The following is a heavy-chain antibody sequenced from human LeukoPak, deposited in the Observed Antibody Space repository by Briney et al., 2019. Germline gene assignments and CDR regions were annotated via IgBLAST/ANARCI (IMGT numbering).Heavy chain of an antibody. D-gene: IGHD3-22*01. CDR1: GGSISSYY. J-gene: IGHJ3*02. Sequence: SETLSLTCTVSGGSISSYYWSWIRQPPGKGLEWIGYLYYSGSTNYNPSLKSRVTISVDTSKNQFSLKLSSVTAADTAVYYCASGYYYDSSGDYWYFDIWGQGTMVTVSS. CDR3: ASGYYYDSSGDYWYFDI. CDR2: LYYSGST. V-gene: IGHV4-59*08.